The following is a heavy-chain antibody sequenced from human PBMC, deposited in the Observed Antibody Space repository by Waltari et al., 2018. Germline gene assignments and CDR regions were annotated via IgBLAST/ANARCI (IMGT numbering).Heavy chain of an antibody. Sequence: QLHLQESGPGLVRPSETLSLPCTVSGDSISSGTYSWGWVRQPPGKGLEWIATIYYTGSIYYNPSLKSRVTMSVDSSKNHFSLKLSSVTAADTAVYYCARQFWNGYFDRFDFWGQGTLVTVSS. CDR3: ARQFWNGYFDRFDF. V-gene: IGHV4-39*07. J-gene: IGHJ4*02. D-gene: IGHD3-3*01. CDR1: GDSISSGTYS. CDR2: IYYTGSI.